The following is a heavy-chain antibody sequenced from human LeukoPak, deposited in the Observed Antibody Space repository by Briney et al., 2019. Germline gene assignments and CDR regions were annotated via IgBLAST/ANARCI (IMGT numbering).Heavy chain of an antibody. V-gene: IGHV4-38-2*02. CDR3: ARVVASTSIDS. Sequence: SETLSLTCIVSGYSISSDYFWGLVRQPPGKGLEWIGSIFHSGSVYYNPSLKSRVTISVDPSKNRYSLKLTSVTAADTAVYYCARVVASTSIDSWGQGTLVTVSS. CDR2: IFHSGSV. J-gene: IGHJ4*02. CDR1: GYSISSDYF. D-gene: IGHD2-15*01.